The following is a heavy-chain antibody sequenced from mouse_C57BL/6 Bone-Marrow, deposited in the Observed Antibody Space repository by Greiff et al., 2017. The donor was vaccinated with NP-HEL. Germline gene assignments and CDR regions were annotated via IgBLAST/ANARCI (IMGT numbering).Heavy chain of an antibody. Sequence: DVKLVESGGGLVQPKGSLKLSCAASGFTFNTYAMHWVRQAPGKGLEWVARIRSKSSNYATYYADSVKDRFTISRDDSQSMLYLQMNNLKTEDTAMYYCVREGYYGSSYVSAMDYWGQGTSVTVSS. J-gene: IGHJ4*01. CDR3: VREGYYGSSYVSAMDY. CDR1: GFTFNTYA. V-gene: IGHV10-3*01. D-gene: IGHD1-1*01. CDR2: IRSKSSNYAT.